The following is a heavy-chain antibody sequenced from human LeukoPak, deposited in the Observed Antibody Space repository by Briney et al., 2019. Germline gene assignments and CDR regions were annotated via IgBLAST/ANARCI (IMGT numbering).Heavy chain of an antibody. V-gene: IGHV1-2*02. CDR3: ARAWGRDGYKIFGY. D-gene: IGHD5-24*01. CDR2: INPNSGGT. J-gene: IGHJ4*02. Sequence: ASVKVSCKASGYTFTGYYMHWVRQAPGQGLEWMGWINPNSGGTNYAQKFQGRVTMTRDTSISTAYMEPSRLRSDDTAVYYCARAWGRDGYKIFGYWGQGTLVTVSS. CDR1: GYTFTGYY.